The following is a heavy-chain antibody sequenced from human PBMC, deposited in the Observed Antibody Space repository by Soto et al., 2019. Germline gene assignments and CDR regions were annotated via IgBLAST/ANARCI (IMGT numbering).Heavy chain of an antibody. CDR2: INHSGST. D-gene: IGHD3-16*01. J-gene: IGHJ6*02. Sequence: PSETLSLTCAVYGGSFSGYYWSWIRQPPGKGLEWIGEINHSGSTNYNPSLKSRLTISVDTSKNQLSLRVRSVTVADTAVYYCARDWASHGMDVWGQGTTVTVS. V-gene: IGHV4-34*01. CDR3: ARDWASHGMDV. CDR1: GGSFSGYY.